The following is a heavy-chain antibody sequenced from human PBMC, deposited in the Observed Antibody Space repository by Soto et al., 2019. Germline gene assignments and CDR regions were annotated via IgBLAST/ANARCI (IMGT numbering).Heavy chain of an antibody. J-gene: IGHJ3*02. V-gene: IGHV3-23*01. Sequence: GGSLRLSCAASGFTFSSYAMSWVRQAPGKGLEWVSAISGSGGSTYYADSVKGRFTISRDNSKNTLYLQMNSLRAEDTAVYYCAKEFIAVAEFDDAFDIWGQGTMVTVSS. CDR1: GFTFSSYA. D-gene: IGHD6-19*01. CDR3: AKEFIAVAEFDDAFDI. CDR2: ISGSGGST.